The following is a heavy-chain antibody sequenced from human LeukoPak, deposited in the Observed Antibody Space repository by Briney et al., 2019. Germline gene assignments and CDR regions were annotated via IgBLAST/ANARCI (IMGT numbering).Heavy chain of an antibody. D-gene: IGHD4-17*01. J-gene: IGHJ4*02. CDR1: GGSINSGGYF. V-gene: IGHV4-31*03. Sequence: SETLSLTCTVSGGSINSGGYFWTWVRQHPGKGLEWIGCIYYSGTTYSNPSLKSRVTISIDTSKNQFSLRLSSVTAADTAVYYCARGYGNYAYFDYWGQGTLVTVSS. CDR3: ARGYGNYAYFDY. CDR2: IYYSGTT.